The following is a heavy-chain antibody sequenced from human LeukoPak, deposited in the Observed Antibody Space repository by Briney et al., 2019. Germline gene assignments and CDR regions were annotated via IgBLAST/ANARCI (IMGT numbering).Heavy chain of an antibody. J-gene: IGHJ6*02. CDR3: AASPPHYYGSGGYYPSTTYYYYGMDV. V-gene: IGHV1-58*01. D-gene: IGHD3-10*01. CDR1: GFTFTSSA. CDR2: IVVGSGNT. Sequence: ASVKVSCKASGFTFTSSAVQWVRQARGQRLEWIGWIVVGSGNTNYAQKFQERVTITRDMSTSTAYMELSSLRSEDTAVYYCAASPPHYYGSGGYYPSTTYYYYGMDVWGQGTTVTVSS.